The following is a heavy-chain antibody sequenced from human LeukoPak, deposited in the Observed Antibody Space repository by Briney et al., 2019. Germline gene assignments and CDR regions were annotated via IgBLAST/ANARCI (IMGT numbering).Heavy chain of an antibody. CDR2: ISSGNNYI. CDR1: GFTFSSYS. D-gene: IGHD4-17*01. Sequence: PGGSLRLSCAASGFTFSSYSMNWVRQAPGKGLEWVSSISSGNNYIYYADSVKGRFTISRDNAKNSLYLQMNSLRAEDTAIYYCARDVGGYGDYGYDASDIWGQGTMVTVSS. V-gene: IGHV3-21*01. CDR3: ARDVGGYGDYGYDASDI. J-gene: IGHJ3*02.